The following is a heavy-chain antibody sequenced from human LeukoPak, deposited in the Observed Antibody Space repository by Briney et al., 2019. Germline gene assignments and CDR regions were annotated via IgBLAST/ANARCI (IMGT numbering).Heavy chain of an antibody. V-gene: IGHV1-2*02. D-gene: IGHD2-15*01. CDR3: ARDRGVDYCSGGSCSHYYYYMDV. CDR2: INPNSGGT. J-gene: IGHJ6*03. CDR1: GYTFTGYY. Sequence: ASVKVSCKASGYTFTGYYMHWVRQAPGQGLEWMGWINPNSGGTNYAQKFQGRVTMTRDTSISTAYMELSRLRSDDTAVYYCARDRGVDYCSGGSCSHYYYYMDVWGQGTPVTISS.